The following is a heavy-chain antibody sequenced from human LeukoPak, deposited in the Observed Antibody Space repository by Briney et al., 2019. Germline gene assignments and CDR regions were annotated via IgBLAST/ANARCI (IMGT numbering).Heavy chain of an antibody. CDR1: GFTFSSYS. D-gene: IGHD6-13*01. J-gene: IGHJ4*02. V-gene: IGHV3-21*01. CDR2: ISSSSSYI. CDR3: ARGGSIAAAGYFDY. Sequence: GGSLRLSCAASGFTFSSYSMNWVRQAPGKGLEWVSSISSSSSYIYYADSVKGRFTISRDNAKNSLYLQMNSLRAEDTAVYYCARGGSIAAAGYFDYWGQGTLVTVSS.